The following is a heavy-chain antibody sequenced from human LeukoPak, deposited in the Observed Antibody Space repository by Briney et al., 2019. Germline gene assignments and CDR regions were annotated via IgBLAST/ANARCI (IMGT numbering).Heavy chain of an antibody. CDR1: GFTFGDYA. J-gene: IGHJ4*02. CDR3: ARSGFWDILTGPFFDY. Sequence: LTGGSLRLSCTASGFTFGDYAMSWVRQAPGKGLEWVGFIRSKAYGGTTEYAASVKGRFTISRDDSKSIAYLQMNSLKTEDTAVYYCARSGFWDILTGPFFDYWGQGTLVTVSS. CDR2: IRSKAYGGTT. D-gene: IGHD3-9*01. V-gene: IGHV3-49*04.